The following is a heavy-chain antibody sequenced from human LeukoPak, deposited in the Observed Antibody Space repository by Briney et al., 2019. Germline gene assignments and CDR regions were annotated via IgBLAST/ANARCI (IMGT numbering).Heavy chain of an antibody. D-gene: IGHD6-19*01. CDR3: ARDGSSGWYLGDNWFDP. J-gene: IGHJ5*02. CDR1: GGSVSSGSYY. Sequence: SETLSLTCTVSGGSVSSGSYYWSWVRQPPGKGLEWIGYIYYSGSTNYNPSLKSRVTISVDTSKNQFSLKLSSVTAADTAVYYCARDGSSGWYLGDNWFDPWGQGTLVTVSS. CDR2: IYYSGST. V-gene: IGHV4-61*01.